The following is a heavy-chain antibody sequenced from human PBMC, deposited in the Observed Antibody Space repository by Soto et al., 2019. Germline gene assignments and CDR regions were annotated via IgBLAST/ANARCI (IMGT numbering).Heavy chain of an antibody. D-gene: IGHD3-22*01. CDR2: ISGSGGST. J-gene: IGHJ6*02. CDR3: VKDYYDSSGFRGGYGMDV. Sequence: GGSLRLSCAAPGFTFGSYGVSWVRQAPGKGLEWASAISGSGGSTYYADSVKGRFTISRDNSKNTLYLQMNSLRAEDTAVYYCVKDYYDSSGFRGGYGMDVWGQGTTVTVSS. V-gene: IGHV3-23*01. CDR1: GFTFGSYG.